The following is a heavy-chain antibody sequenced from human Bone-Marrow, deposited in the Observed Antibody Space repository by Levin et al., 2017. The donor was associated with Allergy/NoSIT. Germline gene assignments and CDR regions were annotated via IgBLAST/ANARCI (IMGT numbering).Heavy chain of an antibody. CDR1: GFTFGHYA. J-gene: IGHJ4*02. Sequence: GGSLRLSCAASGFTFGHYAVHWVRQAPGKGLEWVAVISYDGDNKHYADSVRGRFTISRDNSKNTLYLHINSLRAEDTAVYYCARDRHTDILTDYYRGWLDHWGQGTLVTVSS. CDR2: ISYDGDNK. V-gene: IGHV3-30*04. CDR3: ARDRHTDILTDYYRGWLDH. D-gene: IGHD3-9*01.